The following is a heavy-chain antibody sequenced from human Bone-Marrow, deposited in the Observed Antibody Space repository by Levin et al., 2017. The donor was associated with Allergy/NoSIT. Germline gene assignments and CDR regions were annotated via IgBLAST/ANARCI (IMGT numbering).Heavy chain of an antibody. Sequence: PGGSLRLSCAASGFNFSIYPMYWVRQPPGKGLEWVAVISFDTKYKAYGDSVKGRFSISRDNAKNTLYLQMSSLRAEETAMYYCARGDDYYGSGKSNALDMWGQGTMVTVSS. D-gene: IGHD3-10*01. V-gene: IGHV3-30*04. CDR1: GFNFSIYP. J-gene: IGHJ3*02. CDR2: ISFDTKYK. CDR3: ARGDDYYGSGKSNALDM.